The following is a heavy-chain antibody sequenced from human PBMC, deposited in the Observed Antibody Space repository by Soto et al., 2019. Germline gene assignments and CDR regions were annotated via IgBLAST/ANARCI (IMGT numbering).Heavy chain of an antibody. Sequence: SETLSLTCAVYGGSFSGYYWSWIRQPPGKGLEWIGEINHSGSTNYNPSLKSRVTISVDTSKNQFSLKLCSVTAADTAVYYCARHPSDFWSEKSMYNWFDPWGQGTLVTVSS. D-gene: IGHD3-3*01. J-gene: IGHJ5*02. V-gene: IGHV4-34*01. CDR3: ARHPSDFWSEKSMYNWFDP. CDR1: GGSFSGYY. CDR2: INHSGST.